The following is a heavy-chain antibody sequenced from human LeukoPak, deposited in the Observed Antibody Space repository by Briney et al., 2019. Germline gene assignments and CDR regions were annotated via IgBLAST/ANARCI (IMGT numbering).Heavy chain of an antibody. J-gene: IGHJ4*02. D-gene: IGHD3-3*01. Sequence: SVKVSCKASGGTFSSYAINWVRQAPGQGLEWMGRIIPILGIANYAQKFQGRVTITADKSTSTAYMELSSLRSEDTAVYYCARGTKSGYYTGYFDYWGQGTLVTVSS. CDR1: GGTFSSYA. CDR2: IIPILGIA. V-gene: IGHV1-69*04. CDR3: ARGTKSGYYTGYFDY.